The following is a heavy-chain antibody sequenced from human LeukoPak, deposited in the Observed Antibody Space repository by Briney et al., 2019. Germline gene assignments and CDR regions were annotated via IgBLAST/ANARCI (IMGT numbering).Heavy chain of an antibody. CDR3: AGSRPTGGRVYYFDY. J-gene: IGHJ4*02. CDR2: INPNSGGT. Sequence: GASVTVSCKASGYTFTAQYIHWVRQAPGQGLEWMGWINPNSGGTNYAQEFQGRVTMTRDTSISTVYMELSRLRSDDTAVYYCAGSRPTGGRVYYFDYWGQGTLVTVSS. D-gene: IGHD3-16*01. V-gene: IGHV1-2*02. CDR1: GYTFTAQY.